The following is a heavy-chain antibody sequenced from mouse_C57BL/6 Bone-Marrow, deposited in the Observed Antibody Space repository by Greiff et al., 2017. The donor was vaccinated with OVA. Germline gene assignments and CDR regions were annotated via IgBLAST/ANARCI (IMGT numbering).Heavy chain of an antibody. D-gene: IGHD4-1*01. CDR2: IHPNSGST. V-gene: IGHV1-64*01. J-gene: IGHJ4*01. CDR1: GYTFTSYW. CDR3: ARSNWDIYAMDY. Sequence: QVQLQQPGAELVKPGASVKLSCKASGYTFTSYWMHWVKQRPGQGLEWIGMIHPNSGSTNYNEKFKSKATLTVDKSSSTAYMQLSSLTSEDSAVYDCARSNWDIYAMDYWGQGTSVTVAS.